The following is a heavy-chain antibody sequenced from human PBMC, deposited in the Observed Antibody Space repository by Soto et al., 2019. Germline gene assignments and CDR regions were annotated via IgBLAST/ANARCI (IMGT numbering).Heavy chain of an antibody. Sequence: PSETLSLTCAVYGGSFSGYYWSRVRPPPGQGLEWIGEINHSGSTNYNPSLKSRVTISVDTSKNQFSLKLSSVTAADTAVYYCARYSIAVAGSYDYWGQGTLVTVSS. CDR2: INHSGST. J-gene: IGHJ4*02. CDR1: GGSFSGYY. D-gene: IGHD6-19*01. V-gene: IGHV4-34*01. CDR3: ARYSIAVAGSYDY.